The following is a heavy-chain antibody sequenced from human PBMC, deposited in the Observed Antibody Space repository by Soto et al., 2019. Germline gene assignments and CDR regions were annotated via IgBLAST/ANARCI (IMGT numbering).Heavy chain of an antibody. CDR3: AKDRRDGYTTCSRCYGVDV. V-gene: IGHV3-30*18. CDR2: ISHDGTKT. Sequence: GGSLRLSCEASVFNLGAYGMHWVRQAPGKGLEWVAVISHDGTKTYYSDSVKGRFTVSRDNSKNMLYVQMVSLRPDDTAVYSCAKDRRDGYTTCSRCYGVDVWGQGTTVTVPS. J-gene: IGHJ6*02. D-gene: IGHD5-18*01. CDR1: VFNLGAYG.